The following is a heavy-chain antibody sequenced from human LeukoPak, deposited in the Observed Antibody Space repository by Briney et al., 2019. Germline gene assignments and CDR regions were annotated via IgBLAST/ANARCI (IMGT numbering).Heavy chain of an antibody. V-gene: IGHV4-34*01. J-gene: IGHJ4*02. Sequence: PSETLSLTCAVYGGSFSGYYWSWIRQPPGKGLEWIGEINHSGSTNYNPSLKSRVTISVDTSKNQFSLKLSSVTAADTAVYYCARGRIPIVVVPAADGGNCDYWGQGTLDTVSS. CDR1: GGSFSGYY. CDR2: INHSGST. D-gene: IGHD2-2*01. CDR3: ARGRIPIVVVPAADGGNCDY.